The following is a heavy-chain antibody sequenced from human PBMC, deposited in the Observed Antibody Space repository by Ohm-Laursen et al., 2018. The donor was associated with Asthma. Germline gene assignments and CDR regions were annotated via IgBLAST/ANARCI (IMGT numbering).Heavy chain of an antibody. CDR3: ARDVMEWYLPAFDF. CDR1: GFTFNSYA. V-gene: IGHV3-30-3*01. Sequence: SLRLSCSASGFTFNSYAMHWVRQAPGKGLEWVAVGGSYYDGGLKYYADSVNGRFTVSRDDSKNTLYLQMNSLRPDDTTVYYCARDVMEWYLPAFDFWGQGTLVTVSS. CDR2: GGSYYDGGLK. J-gene: IGHJ4*02. D-gene: IGHD3-3*01.